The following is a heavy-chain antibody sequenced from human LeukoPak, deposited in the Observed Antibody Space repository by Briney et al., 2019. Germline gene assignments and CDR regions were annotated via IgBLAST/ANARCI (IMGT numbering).Heavy chain of an antibody. Sequence: PGGSLRLSCAASGFTVSSNYRSWVRQAPGEGLEWLSVIYSGGSTYYADSVKGRFTISRDNSKNTLYLQMNSLRAEDTAVYYCATLGTYSYDSRGYYRYFDHWGQGTLVTVSS. V-gene: IGHV3-53*01. J-gene: IGHJ4*02. CDR3: ATLGTYSYDSRGYYRYFDH. CDR2: IYSGGST. D-gene: IGHD3-22*01. CDR1: GFTVSSNY.